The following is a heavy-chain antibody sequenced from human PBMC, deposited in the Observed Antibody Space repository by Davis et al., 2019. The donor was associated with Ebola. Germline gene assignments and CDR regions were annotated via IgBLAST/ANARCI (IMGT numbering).Heavy chain of an antibody. Sequence: PSETLSLTCTVSGGSVSSGSYYWSWIRQPPGKGLEWIGYIYYSGSTNYNPSLKSRVTISVDTSKNQFSLKLSSVTAADTAVYYCARGLSPNMVRGVISWFDPWGQGTLVTVSS. CDR2: IYYSGST. V-gene: IGHV4-61*01. CDR3: ARGLSPNMVRGVISWFDP. CDR1: GGSVSSGSYY. J-gene: IGHJ5*02. D-gene: IGHD3-10*01.